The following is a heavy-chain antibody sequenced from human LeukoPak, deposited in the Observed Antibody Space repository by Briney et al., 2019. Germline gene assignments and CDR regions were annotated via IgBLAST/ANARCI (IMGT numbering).Heavy chain of an antibody. D-gene: IGHD3-16*01. CDR3: ARHYGP. Sequence: SETLSLTCTVSGGSISNYYWSWIRQPPGKGLEWIGSIYDSGSTYYNPSLKSRVTISVDTSKNQFSLKLNSVTAADTAVYYCARHYGPWGQGTLVTVSS. J-gene: IGHJ5*02. CDR1: GGSISNYY. CDR2: IYDSGST. V-gene: IGHV4-59*05.